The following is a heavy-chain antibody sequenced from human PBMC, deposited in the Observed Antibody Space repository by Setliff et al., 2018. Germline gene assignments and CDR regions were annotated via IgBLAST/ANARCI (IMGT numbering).Heavy chain of an antibody. CDR2: IYYSGSTS. Sequence: SETLSLTCTVSGGSISSGGYYWSWIRQHPGKGLEWIGYIYYSGSTSYYNPSLKSRVTISVDTSKNQFSLSLTSVTAADTAVYYCARMSGFLYMDVWGKGTPVTVSS. CDR1: GGSISSGGYY. J-gene: IGHJ6*03. D-gene: IGHD3-3*01. V-gene: IGHV4-31*03. CDR3: ARMSGFLYMDV.